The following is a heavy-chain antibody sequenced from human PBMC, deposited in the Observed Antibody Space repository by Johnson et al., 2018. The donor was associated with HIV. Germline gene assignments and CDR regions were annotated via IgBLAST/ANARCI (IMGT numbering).Heavy chain of an antibody. CDR2: IRYDGSNK. J-gene: IGHJ3*01. Sequence: QVQLVESGGGVVQPGGSLRLSCAASGFTFSSYGMHWVRQAPGKGLEWVAFIRYDGSNKYYADSVKGRFTISRDNAKNSLYLQMNSLRDEDTAVYYCARRVEGRRSANDAFDLWGQGTMVTVSS. D-gene: IGHD1-1*01. CDR3: ARRVEGRRSANDAFDL. V-gene: IGHV3-30*02. CDR1: GFTFSSYG.